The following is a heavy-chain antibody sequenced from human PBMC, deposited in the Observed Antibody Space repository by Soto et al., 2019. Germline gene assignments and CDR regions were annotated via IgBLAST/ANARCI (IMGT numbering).Heavy chain of an antibody. J-gene: IGHJ4*02. V-gene: IGHV3-23*01. CDR2: ISAGGGNT. Sequence: ELQLLESGGDLVQPGGSLRLSCVASESTFRNYAMTWARQAPGKGLEWVSTISAGGGNTYYADSVKGRFTISRDNSKNTLYLQMNSLRAEDTAVYYCAKGGSYCSGTSCPPDNWGQGTLVTVSS. D-gene: IGHD2-2*01. CDR1: ESTFRNYA. CDR3: AKGGSYCSGTSCPPDN.